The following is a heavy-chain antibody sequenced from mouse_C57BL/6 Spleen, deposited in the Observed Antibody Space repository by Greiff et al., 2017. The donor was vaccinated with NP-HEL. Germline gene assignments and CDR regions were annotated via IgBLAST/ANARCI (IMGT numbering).Heavy chain of an antibody. Sequence: DVKLVESEGGLVQPGSSMKLSCTASGFTFSDYYMAWVRQVPEKGLEWVANINYDGSSTYYLDSLKSRFIISRDNAKNILYLQMSSLKSEDTATYYCARSYDYDATWFAYWGQGTLVTVSA. J-gene: IGHJ3*01. CDR2: INYDGSST. CDR1: GFTFSDYY. CDR3: ARSYDYDATWFAY. D-gene: IGHD2-4*01. V-gene: IGHV5-16*01.